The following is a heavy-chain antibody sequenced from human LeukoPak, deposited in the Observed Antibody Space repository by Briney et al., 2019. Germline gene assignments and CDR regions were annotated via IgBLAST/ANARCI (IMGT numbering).Heavy chain of an antibody. J-gene: IGHJ4*02. V-gene: IGHV4-39*07. D-gene: IGHD3-16*01. Sequence: SETLSLTCTVSGGSISSSSYYWGWIRQPPGKGLEWIGSIYYSGSTYYNPSLKSRVTISVDTSKNQFSLKLSSVTAADTAVYYCATLRERFDYWGQGTLVTVSP. CDR1: GGSISSSSYY. CDR3: ATLRERFDY. CDR2: IYYSGST.